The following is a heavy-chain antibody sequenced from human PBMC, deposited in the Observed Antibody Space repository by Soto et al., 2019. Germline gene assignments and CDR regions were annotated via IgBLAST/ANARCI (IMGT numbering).Heavy chain of an antibody. D-gene: IGHD1-1*01. CDR3: ARGGYGDY. CDR1: GYAFTTYG. V-gene: IGHV1-18*01. CDR2: ISAHNGNT. Sequence: QVHLVQSGAEVKKPGASVKVSCKGSGYAFTTYGITWVRQAPGQGLEWMGWISAHNGNTNYAQKLQGRVTVTRDTSTSTRYMELRSLSTDDTGVYYCARGGYGDYWGHGALVTVYS. J-gene: IGHJ4*01.